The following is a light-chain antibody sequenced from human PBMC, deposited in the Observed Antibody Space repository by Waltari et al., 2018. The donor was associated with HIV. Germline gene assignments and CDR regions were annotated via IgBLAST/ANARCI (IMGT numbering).Light chain of an antibody. CDR1: QSVSTY. CDR3: QHRKEWPAGAT. CDR2: DAS. J-gene: IGKJ3*01. Sequence: EIVLTQSPATLSLSPGERATLSCRASQSVSTYLAWYQKRPGQAPRLLIYDASNRATGIPARFSGSGSGTDFTLTVSCLEPEDFAVYYCQHRKEWPAGATFGPGTKVDVK. V-gene: IGKV3-11*01.